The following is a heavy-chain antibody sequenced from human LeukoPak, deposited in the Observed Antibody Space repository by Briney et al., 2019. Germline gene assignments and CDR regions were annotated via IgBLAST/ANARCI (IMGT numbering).Heavy chain of an antibody. CDR1: GGSIGSGDYY. Sequence: SQTLSLTCTVSGGSIGSGDYYWSWIRQPPGKGLEWIGYIYYSGSTYYNPSLKSRVTISVDTSKNQFSLKLSSVTAADTAVYYCARGDTVFGVVMPGGNAFDIWGQGTMVTVSS. D-gene: IGHD3-3*01. J-gene: IGHJ3*02. CDR3: ARGDTVFGVVMPGGNAFDI. V-gene: IGHV4-30-4*08. CDR2: IYYSGST.